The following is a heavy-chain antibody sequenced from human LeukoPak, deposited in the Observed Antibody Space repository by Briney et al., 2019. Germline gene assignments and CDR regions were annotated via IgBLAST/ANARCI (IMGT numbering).Heavy chain of an antibody. V-gene: IGHV5-51*01. CDR3: ELLLSNTANY. Sequence: GESLKISCKGSGYSFINYWIGWVRQLPGKGWEWMGIIFPGDSAIRYSPSFQGQATISSDTSTSTSYLQGVSVQASETAMSDWELLLSNTANYWGQGTLVTVSS. CDR1: GYSFINYW. CDR2: IFPGDSAI. D-gene: IGHD1-26*01. J-gene: IGHJ4*02.